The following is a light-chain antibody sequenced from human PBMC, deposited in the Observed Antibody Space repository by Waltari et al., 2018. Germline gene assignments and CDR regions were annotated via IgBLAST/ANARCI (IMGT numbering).Light chain of an antibody. V-gene: IGKV3-20*01. CDR3: QHYGTSRT. CDR1: PSIASSY. Sequence: IVLTQSPGTLSLSPGERATLSCRASPSIASSYLAWYQQRPGQAPRLLIYSASHRASGVPDRFSGSGSRTDFTLTISRLEPEDFALYYCQHYGTSRTFGQGSKVEMK. CDR2: SAS. J-gene: IGKJ1*01.